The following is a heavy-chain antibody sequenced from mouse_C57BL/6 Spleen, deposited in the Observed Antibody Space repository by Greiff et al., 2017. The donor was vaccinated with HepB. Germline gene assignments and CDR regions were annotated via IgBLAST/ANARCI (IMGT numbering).Heavy chain of an antibody. Sequence: QVQLQQPGAELVRPGSSVKLSCKASGYTFTSYWMHWVKQRPIQGLEWIGNIDPSDSETHYNQKFKDKATLTVDKSSSTAYMQLSSLTSEDSAVYYCARGVDYPHWYFDVWGTGTTVTVSS. V-gene: IGHV1-52*01. J-gene: IGHJ1*03. CDR1: GYTFTSYW. D-gene: IGHD2-4*01. CDR2: IDPSDSET. CDR3: ARGVDYPHWYFDV.